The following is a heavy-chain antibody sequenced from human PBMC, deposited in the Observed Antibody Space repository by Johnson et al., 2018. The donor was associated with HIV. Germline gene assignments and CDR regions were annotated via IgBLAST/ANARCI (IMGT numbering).Heavy chain of an antibody. CDR1: GFTFDDYA. CDR2: ISWNSGSI. D-gene: IGHD1-14*01. CDR3: ARAAKGFRGPGGAFDI. V-gene: IGHV3-9*01. J-gene: IGHJ3*02. Sequence: VQLVESGGGLVQPGRSLRLSCAASGFTFDDYAMHWVRQAPGKGLEWVSGISWNSGSIGYADSVKGRFTISRDNAKNSLYLQMNSLRAEDTALYYCARAAKGFRGPGGAFDIWGQGTMVTVSS.